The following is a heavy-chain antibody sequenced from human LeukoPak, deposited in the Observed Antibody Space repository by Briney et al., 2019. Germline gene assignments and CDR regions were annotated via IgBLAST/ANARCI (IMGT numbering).Heavy chain of an antibody. CDR3: ARESNRDILVVVADNWLDP. CDR2: INPNSGGT. Sequence: ASVKVSCKASGYTFTGYYMRWVRQAPGQGLEWMGWINPNSGGTNYAQKFQGRVTMTRDTSISTAYMELSRPRSDDTAVYYCARESNRDILVVVADNWLDPWGQGTLVTVSS. V-gene: IGHV1-2*02. J-gene: IGHJ5*02. CDR1: GYTFTGYY. D-gene: IGHD2-15*01.